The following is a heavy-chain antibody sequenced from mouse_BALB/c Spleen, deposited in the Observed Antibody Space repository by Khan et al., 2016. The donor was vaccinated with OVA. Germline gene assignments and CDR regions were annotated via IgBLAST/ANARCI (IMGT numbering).Heavy chain of an antibody. V-gene: IGHV1S132*01. CDR3: AGGYFGNYEFAY. D-gene: IGHD2-1*01. CDR1: GYTFTSYW. CDR2: IFPGTGTT. Sequence: QVQLQQSGAELVKPGASVKLSCKTSGYTFTSYWIQWVKQRPGQGLGWIGEIFPGTGTTYYNENFKGKATLTIDTSSTTAFMQLSSLTTEASAVYFCAGGYFGNYEFAYWGQGTLVTVSA. J-gene: IGHJ3*01.